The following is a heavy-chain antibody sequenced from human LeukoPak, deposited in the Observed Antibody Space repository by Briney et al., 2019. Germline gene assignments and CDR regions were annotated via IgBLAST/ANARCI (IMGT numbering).Heavy chain of an antibody. V-gene: IGHV4-39*01. CDR3: ARPYYDFWSGYSPDAFDI. Sequence: SETLSLTCTVSGGSISSSSYYWGWIRQPPGKGLEWIGSIYYSGSTYYNPSLKSRVTISVDTSKNQFSLKLSPVTAADTAVYYCARPYYDFWSGYSPDAFDIWGQGTMVTVSS. D-gene: IGHD3-3*01. CDR2: IYYSGST. J-gene: IGHJ3*02. CDR1: GGSISSSSYY.